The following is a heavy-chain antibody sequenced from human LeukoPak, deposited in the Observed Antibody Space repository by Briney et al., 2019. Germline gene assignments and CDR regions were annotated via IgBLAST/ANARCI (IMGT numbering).Heavy chain of an antibody. V-gene: IGHV1-24*01. CDR2: FDPEDGET. D-gene: IGHD1-26*01. CDR3: ARDSGSSAWFDP. CDR1: GYTLTELS. J-gene: IGHJ5*02. Sequence: ASVKVSCKVSGYTLTELSMHWVRQAPGKGLEWMGGFDPEDGETIYAQKLQGRVTMTTDTSTSTAYMELRSLRSDDTAVYYCARDSGSSAWFDPWGQGTLVTVSS.